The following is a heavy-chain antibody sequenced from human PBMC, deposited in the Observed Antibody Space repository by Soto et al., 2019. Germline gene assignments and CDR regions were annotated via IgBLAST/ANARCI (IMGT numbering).Heavy chain of an antibody. CDR2: IYYNGST. CDR3: ARQRVIPGTPTNWFDP. Sequence: PSETLSLTCTVSGYSVSSRSYFWGWIRQPPGKGLEWIGTIYYNGSTYYNPSLKSRVTLSVDTSKNQFSLKLTSVTASDTALYYCARQRVIPGTPTNWFDPWGQGTLVTVSS. D-gene: IGHD2-15*01. CDR1: GYSVSSRSYF. V-gene: IGHV4-39*01. J-gene: IGHJ5*02.